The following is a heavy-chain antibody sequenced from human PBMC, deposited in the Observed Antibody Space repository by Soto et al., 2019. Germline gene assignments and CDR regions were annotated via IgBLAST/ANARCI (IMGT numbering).Heavy chain of an antibody. J-gene: IGHJ4*02. V-gene: IGHV4-4*07. CDR3: ARGMTPPGAPAWYYFDS. CDR2: FSLSGTT. D-gene: IGHD2-8*02. Sequence: SETLSLTCRFSGSSITESSGWSLIRPPAGKGLEWIGRFSLSGTTNYSPSLRSRVTMSADVSKNQFSLRLTSVTAADTALYYCARGMTPPGAPAWYYFDSWGQGTLVTVSS. CDR1: GSSITESSG.